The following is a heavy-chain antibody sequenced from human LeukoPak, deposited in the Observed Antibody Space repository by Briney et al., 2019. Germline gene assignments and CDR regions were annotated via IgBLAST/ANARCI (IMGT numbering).Heavy chain of an antibody. Sequence: SETLSLTCAVSGYSISSGYYWGWIRQPRGKGLEWIGSIYHSGSTYYNPSLKSRVTISVDTSKNQFSLKLSSVTAADTAVYYCARDRYNQVDYWGQGTLVTVSS. CDR2: IYHSGST. J-gene: IGHJ4*02. D-gene: IGHD5-24*01. CDR1: GYSISSGYY. CDR3: ARDRYNQVDY. V-gene: IGHV4-38-2*02.